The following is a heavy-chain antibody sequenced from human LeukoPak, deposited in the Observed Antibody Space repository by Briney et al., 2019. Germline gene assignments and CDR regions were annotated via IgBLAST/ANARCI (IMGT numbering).Heavy chain of an antibody. CDR1: GYTFTSYD. Sequence: GASVRVSCKASGYTFTSYDINWVRQATGQGLEWMGWMNPNSGNTGYAQKFQGIVTMTRNTSISTAYLQWSSLKASDTAMYYCARSSVTVTTGDYWGQGTLVTVSS. J-gene: IGHJ4*02. V-gene: IGHV1-8*01. CDR3: ARSSVTVTTGDY. CDR2: MNPNSGNT. D-gene: IGHD4-17*01.